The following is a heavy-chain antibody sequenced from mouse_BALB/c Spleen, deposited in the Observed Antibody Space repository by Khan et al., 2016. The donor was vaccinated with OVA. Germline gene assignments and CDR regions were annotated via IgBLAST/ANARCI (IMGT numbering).Heavy chain of an antibody. V-gene: IGHV5-17*02. D-gene: IGHD1-1*01. Sequence: EVLLVESGGGLVKPGGSRKLSCAASGFTFSSYGMHWVRQAPEKGLEWVAYISGDSSTTSYADTVKGRFTISRDNSKNNRFLQMTSLMSEDTAMYYCAASYCYGYYFDYWGPGTTLTVSS. CDR1: GFTFSSYG. CDR2: ISGDSSTT. CDR3: AASYCYGYYFDY. J-gene: IGHJ2*01.